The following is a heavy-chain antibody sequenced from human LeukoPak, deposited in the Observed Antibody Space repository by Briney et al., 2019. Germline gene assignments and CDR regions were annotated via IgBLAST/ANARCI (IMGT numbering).Heavy chain of an antibody. D-gene: IGHD2-2*01. CDR3: ARGTVPATDGNYYGMDV. CDR1: GFTFSSYD. J-gene: IGHJ6*02. V-gene: IGHV3-13*01. Sequence: GGSLRLSCAASGFTFSSYDMHWVRQATGKGLEWVSAIGTAGDTYYPGSVKGRFTISRENAKNSLYLQMNSLRAGDTAVYYCARGTVPATDGNYYGMDVWGQGTTVTVSS. CDR2: IGTAGDT.